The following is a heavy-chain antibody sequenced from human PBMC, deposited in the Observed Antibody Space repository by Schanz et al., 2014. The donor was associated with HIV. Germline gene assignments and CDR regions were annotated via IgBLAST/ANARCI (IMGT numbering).Heavy chain of an antibody. D-gene: IGHD6-19*01. V-gene: IGHV3-23*01. J-gene: IGHJ4*02. CDR2: LSGSGSNI. CDR3: AKVAIHSSGWLPFDY. CDR1: GFTFSNFA. Sequence: EVQMLESGGGSVQPGGSLRLSCAASGFTFSNFAMSWVRQAPGKGLEWVSSLSGSGSNIYYADSVKGRFTISRDNGKNTLYLQMNSLGAEDTAVYYCAKVAIHSSGWLPFDYWGQGTLVTVSS.